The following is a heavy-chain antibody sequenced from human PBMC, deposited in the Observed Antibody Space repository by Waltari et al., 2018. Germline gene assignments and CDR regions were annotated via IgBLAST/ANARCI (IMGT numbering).Heavy chain of an antibody. CDR2: IYSDWSGA. J-gene: IGHJ4*02. CDR1: GFTFSRYW. V-gene: IGHV3-74*01. CDR3: ARGGVGAPDY. Sequence: EVQLVESGGGLVQPGGSLRLSCAASGFTFSRYWMHWVRQAPRKGLVWVSRIYSDWSGAIYADSVKGRFTISRDNAENTLYLQMNSLGPEDTAVYYCARGGVGAPDYWGQGTLVTVSS. D-gene: IGHD1-26*01.